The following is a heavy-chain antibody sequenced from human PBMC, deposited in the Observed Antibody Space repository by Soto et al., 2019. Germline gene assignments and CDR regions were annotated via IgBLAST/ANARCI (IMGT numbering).Heavy chain of an antibody. Sequence: EVQLVESGGGLVQPGRSLRLSCAASGFTFDDYAMHWVRQATGKGLEWVSGITWNSGSIGYADSVKGRFIISRDNAKSSLDLQLNSLRAEDTALYYCTKERTGEIYWGQGTLVTVSS. CDR2: ITWNSGSI. J-gene: IGHJ4*02. CDR3: TKERTGEIY. D-gene: IGHD7-27*01. V-gene: IGHV3-9*01. CDR1: GFTFDDYA.